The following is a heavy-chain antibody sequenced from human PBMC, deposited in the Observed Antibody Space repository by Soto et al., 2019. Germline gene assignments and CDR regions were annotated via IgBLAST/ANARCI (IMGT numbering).Heavy chain of an antibody. D-gene: IGHD6-6*01. Sequence: QITLKESGPTLVKPTQTLTLTCTFSGFSLTTSGVGVGWIRQPPGKAPECLALIYWDDDERYSPSLQSRLTIXXDXSXTRVVLTMTNMGPVDTATYYCARSVEALPVRGALDYWGQGTLVTVSS. CDR2: IYWDDDE. CDR1: GFSLTTSGVG. J-gene: IGHJ4*02. V-gene: IGHV2-5*02. CDR3: ARSVEALPVRGALDY.